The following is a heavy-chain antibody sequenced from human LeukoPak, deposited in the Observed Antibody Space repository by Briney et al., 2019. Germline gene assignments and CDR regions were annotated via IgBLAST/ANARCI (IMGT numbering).Heavy chain of an antibody. Sequence: GGSLRLSCAASGFTFSNYWMSWVRQTPGKGLEWVANIKQDESEKYYVDSVKGRFTISRDNAKNSLFLHMNNLRAEDTAVYYCARDKPAAGGGYGSLFDFWGRGTLVTVSS. D-gene: IGHD6-13*01. V-gene: IGHV3-7*03. CDR1: GFTFSNYW. J-gene: IGHJ4*02. CDR3: ARDKPAAGGGYGSLFDF. CDR2: IKQDESEK.